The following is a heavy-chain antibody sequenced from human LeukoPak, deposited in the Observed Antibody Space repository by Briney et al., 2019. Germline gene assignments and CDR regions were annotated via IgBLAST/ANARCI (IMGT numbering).Heavy chain of an antibody. D-gene: IGHD1-26*01. Sequence: SETLSLTCTISGGSISRSSYYWGWIRQPPGRGLEWIGSIYFSGSAYYSTSFKSRVIISFDTSNNQVSLKLNSVTAADTAVYFCASLDLSVAATAPWGQGTLVTVSS. CDR1: GGSISRSSYY. J-gene: IGHJ5*02. CDR3: ASLDLSVAATAP. CDR2: IYFSGSA. V-gene: IGHV4-39*01.